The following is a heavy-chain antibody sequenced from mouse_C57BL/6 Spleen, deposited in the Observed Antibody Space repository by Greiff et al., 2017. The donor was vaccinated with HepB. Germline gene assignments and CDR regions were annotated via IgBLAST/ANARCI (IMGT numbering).Heavy chain of an antibody. CDR2: IDPSDSYT. Sequence: VQLQQPGAELVMPGASVKLSCKASGYTFTSYWMHWVKQRPGQGLEWIGEIDPSDSYTNYNQKFKGKSTLTVDKSSSTAYMQLSSLTSEDSAVYYCAIYYYGPYYFDYWGQGTTLTVSS. J-gene: IGHJ2*01. CDR1: GYTFTSYW. D-gene: IGHD1-1*01. V-gene: IGHV1-69*01. CDR3: AIYYYGPYYFDY.